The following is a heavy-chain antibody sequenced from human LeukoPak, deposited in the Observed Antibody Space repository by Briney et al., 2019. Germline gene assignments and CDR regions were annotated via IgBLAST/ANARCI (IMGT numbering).Heavy chain of an antibody. V-gene: IGHV3-7*01. D-gene: IGHD6-19*01. CDR2: IKQDGSEK. CDR1: GFIFSSYW. J-gene: IGHJ4*02. CDR3: ARDGSGWGYY. Sequence: GGSLRLSCAASGFIFSSYWMGWVRQAPGKGLEWVANIKQDGSEKYYVDSVKGRFTISRDNAKNSLYLQMNSLRAEDTAVYYCARDGSGWGYYWGQGTLVTVSS.